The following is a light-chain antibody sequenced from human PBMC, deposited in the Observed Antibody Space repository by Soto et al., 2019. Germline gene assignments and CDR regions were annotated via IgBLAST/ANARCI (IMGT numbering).Light chain of an antibody. CDR1: QSISSW. V-gene: IGKV1-5*03. CDR3: QQYNSYPGYT. Sequence: DIQMTQSPSTLSASVGDRVTITCRSRQSISSWLAWYQQKPGKAPTLLIYKSSSLESGVPSRFSGSGSGTEFTLTISSLQPDDFATYYCQQYNSYPGYTFGQGTKLEIK. CDR2: KSS. J-gene: IGKJ2*01.